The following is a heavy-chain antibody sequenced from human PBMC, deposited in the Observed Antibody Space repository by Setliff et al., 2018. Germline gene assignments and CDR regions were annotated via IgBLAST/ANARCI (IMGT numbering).Heavy chain of an antibody. V-gene: IGHV3-30*02. J-gene: IGHJ4*02. D-gene: IGHD3-22*01. CDR2: IRYDGSNK. CDR1: GFSFGGHD. CDR3: AKDLRDYYYDSSGYYDY. Sequence: GGSLRLSCAASGFSFGGHDMHWVRQAPGKGLEWVAFIRYDGSNKYYADSVKGRFTISRDNSKNTLYLQMNSLRAEDTAVYYCAKDLRDYYYDSSGYYDYWGQGTLVTVSS.